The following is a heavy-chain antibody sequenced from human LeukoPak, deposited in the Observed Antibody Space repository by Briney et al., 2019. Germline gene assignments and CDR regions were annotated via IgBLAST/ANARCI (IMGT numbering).Heavy chain of an antibody. CDR3: ARGGSGSYYESYYYYGMDV. V-gene: IGHV3-48*03. D-gene: IGHD3-10*01. CDR1: GFTFSSYE. Sequence: PGGSLRLSCAASGFTFSSYEMNWVRQAPGKGPEWVSYISSSGSTIYYADSVKGRFTISRDNAKNSLYLQMNSLRAEDTAVYYCARGGSGSYYESYYYYGMDVWGQGTTVTVSS. CDR2: ISSSGSTI. J-gene: IGHJ6*02.